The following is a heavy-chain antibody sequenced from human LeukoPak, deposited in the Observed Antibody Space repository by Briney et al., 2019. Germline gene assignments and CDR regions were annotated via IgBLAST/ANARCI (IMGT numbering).Heavy chain of an antibody. CDR2: ISVYTGDT. V-gene: IGHV1-18*01. Sequence: AASVKVSCRASGFIFSSYGISWVRQAPGQGLEWMGWISVYTGDTNYAQKFQGRVTLTTDTSTNTAYMDLRSLRSDDTAVYFCARDRYCGSFSCYSFSSPRFDYWGQGTLVTVSS. D-gene: IGHD2-2*01. CDR1: GFIFSSYG. J-gene: IGHJ4*02. CDR3: ARDRYCGSFSCYSFSSPRFDY.